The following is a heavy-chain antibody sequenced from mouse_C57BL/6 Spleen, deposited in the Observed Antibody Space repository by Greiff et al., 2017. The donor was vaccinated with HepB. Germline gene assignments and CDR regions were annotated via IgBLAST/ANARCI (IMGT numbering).Heavy chain of an antibody. CDR1: GYTFTSYW. CDR2: INPSSGYT. D-gene: IGHD2-5*01. V-gene: IGHV1-7*01. CDR3: ARDQEAPDSNWRVPYAMDY. Sequence: VQLQQSGAELAKPGASVKLSCKASGYTFTSYWMHWVKQRPGQGLEWIGYINPSSGYTKYNQKFKDKATLTADKSSSTAYMQLSSLTYEDSAVYYCARDQEAPDSNWRVPYAMDYWGQGTSVTVSS. J-gene: IGHJ4*01.